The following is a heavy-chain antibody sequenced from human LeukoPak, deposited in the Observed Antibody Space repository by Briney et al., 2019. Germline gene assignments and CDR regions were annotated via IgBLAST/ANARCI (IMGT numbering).Heavy chain of an antibody. V-gene: IGHV4-59*12. J-gene: IGHJ4*02. Sequence: SETLSLTCTVSGGSISSYYWSWIRQPPGKGLEWIGYIYYSGSTNYNPSLKSRVTISVDTSKNQFSLKLSSVTAADTAVYYCARATTVVAPRLDYWGQGTLVTVSS. CDR1: GGSISSYY. CDR2: IYYSGST. D-gene: IGHD4-23*01. CDR3: ARATTVVAPRLDY.